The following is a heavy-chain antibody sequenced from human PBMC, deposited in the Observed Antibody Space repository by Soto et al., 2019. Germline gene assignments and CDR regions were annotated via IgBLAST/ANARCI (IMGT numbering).Heavy chain of an antibody. D-gene: IGHD1-26*01. Sequence: QVVLLQSGAEVKEPGSSVRVSCQVSGSTFNNFAFSWVRQAPGHGPEWMGGIVVDSNTAEYSQRFQDRVTITADTSTSTLYMELGSLTFEDTAVYYCARAIKRWEVHYYFDFWGQGTLVTVSS. CDR1: GSTFNNFA. CDR2: IVVDSNTA. J-gene: IGHJ4*02. V-gene: IGHV1-69*06. CDR3: ARAIKRWEVHYYFDF.